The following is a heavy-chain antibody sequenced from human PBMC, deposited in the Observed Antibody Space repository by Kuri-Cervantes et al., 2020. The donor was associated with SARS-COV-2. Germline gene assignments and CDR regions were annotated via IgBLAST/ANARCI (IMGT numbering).Heavy chain of an antibody. D-gene: IGHD2-2*01. CDR2: ISSSSTI. CDR1: GVTFSSHS. V-gene: IGHV3-48*01. J-gene: IGHJ4*02. CDR3: ARDRPGIVVVPAGGIDY. Sequence: GESLKISCAASGVTFSSHSMNWVRQAPGKGLEWVSYISSSSTIYYADSVKGRFTISRDNAKNSLYLQMNSLRAEDTAVYYCARDRPGIVVVPAGGIDYWGQGTLVTVSS.